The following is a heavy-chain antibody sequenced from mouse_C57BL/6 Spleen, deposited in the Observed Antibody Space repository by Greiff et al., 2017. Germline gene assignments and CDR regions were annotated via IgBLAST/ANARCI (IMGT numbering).Heavy chain of an antibody. J-gene: IGHJ3*01. D-gene: IGHD2-3*01. CDR2: ISSGGSYT. V-gene: IGHV5-6*01. CDR1: GFTFSSYG. CDR3: ARTYGYYTPY. Sequence: EVQLVESGGDLVKPGGSLKLSCAASGFTFSSYGMSWVRQTPDKRLEWVATISSGGSYTYYPDSVKGRFTISRDNAKNTLYLQMSSLKSEDTAMYYCARTYGYYTPYGGQGTLVTVSA.